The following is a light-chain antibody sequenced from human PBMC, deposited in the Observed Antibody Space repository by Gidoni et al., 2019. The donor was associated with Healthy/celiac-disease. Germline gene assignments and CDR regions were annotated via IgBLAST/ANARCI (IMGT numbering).Light chain of an antibody. V-gene: IGLV2-14*01. CDR1: SSDVGGYNY. CDR3: SAYTSSSTRV. Sequence: QSALTQPASVSGSPGQSITISCTGTSSDVGGYNYVSWYHQHPGKAPKLMIYDVSNRPSGVSNRFSGSKSGKTASLTSSGLQAEDEADDYCSAYTSSSTRVFGGGTKLTVL. J-gene: IGLJ2*01. CDR2: DVS.